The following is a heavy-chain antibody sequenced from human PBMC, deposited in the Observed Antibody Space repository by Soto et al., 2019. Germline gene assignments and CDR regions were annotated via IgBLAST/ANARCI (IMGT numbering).Heavy chain of an antibody. D-gene: IGHD3-16*02. CDR1: GFTFSDYY. J-gene: IGHJ4*02. V-gene: IGHV3-11*01. CDR2: ISGSGSTI. Sequence: PGGSLRLSCAASGFTFSDYYMNWLRQAPGKGLEWVSYISGSGSTIYYADSVKGRFTIFRDNAKNSLYLQMNSLRAEDTAVYFCARDRDYDHVWGSHRQAPYYWGQGTLVTVSS. CDR3: ARDRDYDHVWGSHRQAPYY.